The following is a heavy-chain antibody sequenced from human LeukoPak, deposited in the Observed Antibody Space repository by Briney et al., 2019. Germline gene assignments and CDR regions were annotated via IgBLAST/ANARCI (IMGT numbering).Heavy chain of an antibody. CDR1: GFTLSSNY. D-gene: IGHD4-17*01. Sequence: GGSLRLSCAASGFTLSSNYMNWVRQAPGKGLEWVSVIYSGGSTYYADSVKGRFTISRDNSKNTLYLQMNSLRAEDTAVYYCAREAVTRNYFDYLGQGTLGTVSS. CDR2: IYSGGST. CDR3: AREAVTRNYFDY. V-gene: IGHV3-53*01. J-gene: IGHJ4*02.